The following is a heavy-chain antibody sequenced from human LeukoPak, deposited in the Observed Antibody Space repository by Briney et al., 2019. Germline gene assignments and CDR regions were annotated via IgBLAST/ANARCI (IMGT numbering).Heavy chain of an antibody. D-gene: IGHD2-2*02. CDR3: ARHGNGERYCSSTSCYTGGLPDY. V-gene: IGHV4-39*01. Sequence: SSETLSLTCTVSGGSISSSSYYWGWIRQPPGKGLEWIGSIYYSGSTYYNPSLKSRVTISVDTSKNQFSLKLSSVTAADTAVYYCARHGNGERYCSSTSCYTGGLPDYWGQGTLVTVSS. J-gene: IGHJ4*02. CDR2: IYYSGST. CDR1: GGSISSSSYY.